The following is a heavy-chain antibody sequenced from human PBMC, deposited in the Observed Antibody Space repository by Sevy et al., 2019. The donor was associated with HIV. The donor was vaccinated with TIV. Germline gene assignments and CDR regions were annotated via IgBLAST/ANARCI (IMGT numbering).Heavy chain of an antibody. Sequence: GSLRLSCAASGFTFSSYAMSWVRQAPGKGLEWVSAISGSGGSTYYADSVKGRFTISRDNSKNTLYLQMNSLRAEDTAVYYCVLSSSWYYFDYWGQGTLVTVSS. J-gene: IGHJ4*02. V-gene: IGHV3-23*01. CDR2: ISGSGGST. CDR3: VLSSSWYYFDY. D-gene: IGHD6-13*01. CDR1: GFTFSSYA.